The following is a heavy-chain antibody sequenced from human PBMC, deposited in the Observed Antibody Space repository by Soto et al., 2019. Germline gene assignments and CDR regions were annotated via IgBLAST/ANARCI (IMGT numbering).Heavy chain of an antibody. V-gene: IGHV3-30*18. CDR3: AKDSHRVLYSTSSDRYDFYSGMDV. J-gene: IGHJ6*02. D-gene: IGHD6-6*01. CDR2: IVYDGSEE. Sequence: GGSLRLSCAASGFTFTRYGMHWVRQAPGKGLEWVAVIVYDGSEEYYGDSVKGRFTISRDNSKNTLYLQMNSLRADDTAVYYCAKDSHRVLYSTSSDRYDFYSGMDVWGQGTTVTVSS. CDR1: GFTFTRYG.